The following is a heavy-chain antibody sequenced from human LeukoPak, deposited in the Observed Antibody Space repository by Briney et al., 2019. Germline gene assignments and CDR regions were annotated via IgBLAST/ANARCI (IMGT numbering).Heavy chain of an antibody. J-gene: IGHJ4*02. CDR1: VFTFSSYS. D-gene: IGHD3-3*01. Sequence: PGGSLRLSCAASVFTFSSYSMNWVRQAPGKGLEWVSSISSSSSYIYYADSVKGRFTISRDNAKNSLYLQMNSLRAEDTAVYYCARDYDFWSAQPFDYWGQGTLVTVSS. CDR3: ARDYDFWSAQPFDY. V-gene: IGHV3-21*01. CDR2: ISSSSSYI.